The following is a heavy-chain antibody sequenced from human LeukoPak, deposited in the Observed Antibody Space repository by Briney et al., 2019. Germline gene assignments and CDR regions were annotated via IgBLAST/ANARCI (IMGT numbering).Heavy chain of an antibody. CDR2: ISAYNGNT. CDR1: GYTFTSYG. CDR3: ARGVKRSSWYPDWYFDL. Sequence: ASVKVSCKASGYTFTSYGISWVRQAPGQGLEWMGWISAYNGNTNYAQKLQGRVTMTTDTSTSTAYMELRSLRSDDTAVYYCARGVKRSSWYPDWYFDLWGRGTLVTASS. V-gene: IGHV1-18*01. D-gene: IGHD6-13*01. J-gene: IGHJ2*01.